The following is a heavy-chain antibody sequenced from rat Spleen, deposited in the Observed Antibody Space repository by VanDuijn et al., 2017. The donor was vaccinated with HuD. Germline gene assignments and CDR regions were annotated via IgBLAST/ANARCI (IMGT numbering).Heavy chain of an antibody. J-gene: IGHJ2*01. Sequence: QVQLKESGPGLVQPSQTLSLTCTVSGFSLSNYGVIWVRQPPGKGLEWMGVIWGDGSTDYNSTLKSRLSISRDTSQGQIFLKMNSLQTDGTAIYFCTRSGYYYSSYVPYFDYWGQGVMVTVSS. V-gene: IGHV2-13*01. CDR2: IWGDGST. CDR1: GFSLSNYG. D-gene: IGHD1-2*01. CDR3: TRSGYYYSSYVPYFDY.